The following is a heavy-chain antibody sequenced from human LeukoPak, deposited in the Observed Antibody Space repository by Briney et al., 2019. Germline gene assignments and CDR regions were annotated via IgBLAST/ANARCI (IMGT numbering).Heavy chain of an antibody. CDR2: INPNSGGT. J-gene: IGHJ4*02. CDR1: GYTFTGYY. V-gene: IGHV1-2*02. D-gene: IGHD3-3*01. Sequence: GASVKVSCKASGYTFTGYYMHWVRQAPGQGLEWMGWINPNSGGTNYAQKFQGRVTMTRDTSISTAYMELSRLRSDDTAMFYCARVVYEYYDFWSGPERFDYWGQGTLVTVSS. CDR3: ARVVYEYYDFWSGPERFDY.